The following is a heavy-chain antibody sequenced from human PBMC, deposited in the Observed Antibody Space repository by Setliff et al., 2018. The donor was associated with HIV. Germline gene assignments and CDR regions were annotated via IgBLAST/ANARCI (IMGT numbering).Heavy chain of an antibody. CDR1: GFTFSRYE. Sequence: GGSLRLSCAASGFTFSRYEMNWVRQAPGKGLEWVSYIGSSGNTIYYADSVKGRFTISRDNARNLVFLQMNSLRAEDTAVYYCARDSSGQSTFLAPPWYFDLWGRGTLVTVSS. CDR3: ARDSSGQSTFLAPPWYFDL. V-gene: IGHV3-48*03. J-gene: IGHJ2*01. D-gene: IGHD2-2*01. CDR2: IGSSGNTI.